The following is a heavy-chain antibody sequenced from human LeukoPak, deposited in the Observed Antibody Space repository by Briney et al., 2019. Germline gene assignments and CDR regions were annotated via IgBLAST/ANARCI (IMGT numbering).Heavy chain of an antibody. J-gene: IGHJ3*02. D-gene: IGHD3-9*01. V-gene: IGHV1-2*02. CDR3: ARDPNILTGYGAFDI. CDR1: GYTFTGYF. Sequence: ASVKVSCKASGYTFTGYFMHWVRQTPGQGLEWMGWINPNSGGTNFAQKFQGRVTMARDTSISTAYMELSRLRSDDTAVYYCARDPNILTGYGAFDIWGQGTMVTVSS. CDR2: INPNSGGT.